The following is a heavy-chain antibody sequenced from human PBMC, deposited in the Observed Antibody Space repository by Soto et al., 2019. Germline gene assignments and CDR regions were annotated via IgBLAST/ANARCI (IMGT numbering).Heavy chain of an antibody. CDR1: GVTFSSYA. CDR3: ARDEEP. J-gene: IGHJ5*02. V-gene: IGHV3-33*01. CDR2: IWSDGSKK. Sequence: QVQLVESGGGVVQPGRSLRLSCAASGVTFSSYAMHWVRQAPGKGLEWVAVIWSDGSKKYYGDSVKGRFTISRDNSKNTLYLQMNSLKGEDTAVYYCARDEEPWGQGTLVIVSS.